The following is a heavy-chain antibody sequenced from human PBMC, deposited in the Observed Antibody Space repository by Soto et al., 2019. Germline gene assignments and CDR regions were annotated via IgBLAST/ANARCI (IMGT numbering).Heavy chain of an antibody. J-gene: IGHJ6*02. Sequence: PGESLKISCKGSGYSFTSYWISWVRQMPGKGLEWMGRIDPSDSYTNYSPSFQGHVTISADKSISTAYLQWSSLKASDTAMYYCASHLWFGEFIGFGMDVWGQGTTVTVSS. CDR1: GYSFTSYW. D-gene: IGHD3-10*01. CDR2: IDPSDSYT. V-gene: IGHV5-10-1*01. CDR3: ASHLWFGEFIGFGMDV.